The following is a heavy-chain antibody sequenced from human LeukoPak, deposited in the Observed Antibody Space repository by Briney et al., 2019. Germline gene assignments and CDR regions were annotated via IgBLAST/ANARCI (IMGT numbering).Heavy chain of an antibody. Sequence: GRSLRLSCAASGFTFSSYGMHWVRQAPGKGLEWVARTRDKAKSYTTEYAASVKGRFTISRDDSKNSLYLQMNSLKTDDTAVYFCARGGSGPLNYQYAMDVWGQGTTVTVSS. V-gene: IGHV3-72*01. D-gene: IGHD6-19*01. CDR1: GFTFSSYG. J-gene: IGHJ6*02. CDR2: TRDKAKSYTT. CDR3: ARGGSGPLNYQYAMDV.